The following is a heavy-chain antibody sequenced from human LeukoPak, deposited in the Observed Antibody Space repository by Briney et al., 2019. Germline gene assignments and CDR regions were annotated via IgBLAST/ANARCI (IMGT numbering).Heavy chain of an antibody. CDR2: INLDGSQK. CDR1: GFRFSSYA. CDR3: ARKRPNYFDY. V-gene: IGHV3-7*01. Sequence: GGSLRLSCAASGFRFSSYAMTWVRQAPGKGPEWVANINLDGSQKYYVDSVKGRFTISRDNAENSLYLQMNSLRAEDTALYYCARKRPNYFDYWGQGTLVTVSS. J-gene: IGHJ4*02.